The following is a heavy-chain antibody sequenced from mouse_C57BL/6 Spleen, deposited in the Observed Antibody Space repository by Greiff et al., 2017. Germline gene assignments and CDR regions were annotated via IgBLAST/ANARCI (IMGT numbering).Heavy chain of an antibody. Sequence: VQLKQSGPELVKPGASVKMSCKASGYTFTDYNMHWVKQSHGKSLEWIGYINPNNGGTSYNQKFKGKATLTVNKSSSTAYMELRSLTSEDSAVYYCARWAYYDSFYYAMDYWGQGTSVTVSS. J-gene: IGHJ4*01. D-gene: IGHD2-4*01. CDR2: INPNNGGT. CDR3: ARWAYYDSFYYAMDY. CDR1: GYTFTDYN. V-gene: IGHV1-22*01.